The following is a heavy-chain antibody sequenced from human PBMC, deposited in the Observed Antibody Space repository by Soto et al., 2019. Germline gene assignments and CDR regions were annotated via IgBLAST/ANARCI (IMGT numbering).Heavy chain of an antibody. D-gene: IGHD2-2*03. V-gene: IGHV4-59*01. CDR1: GDSISSYY. Sequence: PSETLSLTCTVSGDSISSYYWSWIRQPPGKGLEWIGYIYYSGSTNYNPSLKSRVTISVDTSKNQFSLKLSSVTAADTAVYYCASGDCSGASCYDFDYWGQGTLVTVSS. J-gene: IGHJ4*02. CDR2: IYYSGST. CDR3: ASGDCSGASCYDFDY.